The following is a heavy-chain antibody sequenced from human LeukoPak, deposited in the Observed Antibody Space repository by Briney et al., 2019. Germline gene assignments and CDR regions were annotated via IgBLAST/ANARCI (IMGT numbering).Heavy chain of an antibody. CDR3: SRDSFD. D-gene: IGHD2-15*01. CDR2: IKSKTDGGTT. Sequence: GGSLRLSCAASGFTFDNAWTSWVRQAPGKGLEWVGRIKSKTDGGTTEYAAPVKDRFSISRDDSKNTLYLQMNSLKTEDTDVYYCSRDSFDWGQGTLVTVSS. CDR1: GFTFDNAW. V-gene: IGHV3-15*01. J-gene: IGHJ4*02.